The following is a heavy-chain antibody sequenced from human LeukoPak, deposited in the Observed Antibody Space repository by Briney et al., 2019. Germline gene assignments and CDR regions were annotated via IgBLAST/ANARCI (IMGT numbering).Heavy chain of an antibody. CDR2: LDWSDRT. CDR1: GFSPRDRSMR. J-gene: IGHJ4*02. Sequence: SGPALGHPTPLLTLASTLSGFSPRDRSMRLRWIRLPAGEALEWLGRLDWSDRTFYKPSLKSRLPISTATSKYQLFLPLTNMDPVDTGAYYCARGGRTDVYFVYGGERTLVTLSS. CDR3: ARGGRTDVYFVY. V-gene: IGHV2-70*04.